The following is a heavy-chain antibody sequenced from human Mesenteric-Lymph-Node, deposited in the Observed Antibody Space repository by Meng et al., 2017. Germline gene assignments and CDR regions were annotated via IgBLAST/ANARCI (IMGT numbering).Heavy chain of an antibody. Sequence: GEALKISCVASGFTFSNYRMSWGRQAPGKGLEWVANIKEDASEEKYIDSVKGRFTISRDNAKNSLYLQMNSLRAEDTAVYYCAREDTYYYDSSGWGGVDYWGQGTLVTVSS. V-gene: IGHV3-7*03. CDR2: IKEDASEE. CDR3: AREDTYYYDSSGWGGVDY. D-gene: IGHD3-22*01. CDR1: GFTFSNYR. J-gene: IGHJ4*02.